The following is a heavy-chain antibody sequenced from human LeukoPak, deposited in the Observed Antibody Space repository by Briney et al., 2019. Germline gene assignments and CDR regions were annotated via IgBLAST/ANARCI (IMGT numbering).Heavy chain of an antibody. V-gene: IGHV3-23*01. CDR2: ISGSGGST. CDR1: GFTFSSYA. Sequence: GGSLRLSCAASGFTFSSYAMSWVRQAPGKGLEWVSAISGSGGSTYYADSVKGRFTISRDDSKNTLYLQMNSLRAEDTAVYYCAKDLYYDSSGYYYVLGFWGQGILVTVSS. D-gene: IGHD3-22*01. J-gene: IGHJ4*02. CDR3: AKDLYYDSSGYYYVLGF.